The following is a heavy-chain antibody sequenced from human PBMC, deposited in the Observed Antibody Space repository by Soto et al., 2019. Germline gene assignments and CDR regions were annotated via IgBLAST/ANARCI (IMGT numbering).Heavy chain of an antibody. CDR2: IIPIFGTA. CDR1: GGTFSSYA. Sequence: SVKVSCKASGGTFSSYAISWVRQAPGQGLEWMGGIIPIFGTANYAQKFQGRVTITADESTSTAYMELSSLRSEDTAVYYCAAGSSSLGRAPAWGQGTLVTVSS. CDR3: AAGSSSLGRAPA. V-gene: IGHV1-69*13. D-gene: IGHD6-6*01. J-gene: IGHJ4*02.